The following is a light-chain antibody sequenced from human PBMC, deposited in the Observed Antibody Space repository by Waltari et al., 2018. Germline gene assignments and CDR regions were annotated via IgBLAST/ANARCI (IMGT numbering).Light chain of an antibody. CDR2: GAS. V-gene: IGKV3-20*01. J-gene: IGKJ4*01. Sequence: EIVLTQSPGTLSLSPGERATLSCRASQTVRTTYLAWYQQKPGQAPTLPCYGASSRATGIADRFRSSGSGTGFSLTISSLEPEDFAVYYCQQYDISPLTFGGGTKVEIK. CDR3: QQYDISPLT. CDR1: QTVRTTY.